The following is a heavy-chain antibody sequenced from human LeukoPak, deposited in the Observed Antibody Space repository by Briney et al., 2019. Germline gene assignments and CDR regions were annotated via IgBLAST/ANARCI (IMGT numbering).Heavy chain of an antibody. CDR1: GFSFSSHT. D-gene: IGHD2-15*01. CDR3: AREPRDCTGGTCQSAGGYYFYY. V-gene: IGHV3-48*01. Sequence: GGSLRLSCAASGFSFSSHTMDWVRQAPGKGLEWVSSIGSDGTTMFYADSVKGRFTVSRDISKNTLYLQMNSLRAEDTAVYFCAREPRDCTGGTCQSAGGYYFYYWSQGTLVTVSS. CDR2: IGSDGTTM. J-gene: IGHJ4*02.